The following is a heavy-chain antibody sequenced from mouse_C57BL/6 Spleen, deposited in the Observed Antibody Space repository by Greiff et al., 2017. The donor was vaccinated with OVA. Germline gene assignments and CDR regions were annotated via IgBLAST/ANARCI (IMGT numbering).Heavy chain of an antibody. CDR3: ARESNYEYFDV. Sequence: QVQLKESGPELVKPGASVKISCKASGYTFTDYYINWVKQRPGQGLEWIGWIFPGSGSTYYNEKFKGKATLTVDKSYSTAYMLLSSLTSEDSAVYFCARESNYEYFDVWGTGTTVTVSS. V-gene: IGHV1-75*01. CDR2: IFPGSGST. D-gene: IGHD2-5*01. J-gene: IGHJ1*03. CDR1: GYTFTDYY.